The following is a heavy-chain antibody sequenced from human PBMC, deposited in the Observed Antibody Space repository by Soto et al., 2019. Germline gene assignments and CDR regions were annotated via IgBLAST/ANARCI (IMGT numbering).Heavy chain of an antibody. CDR2: INPNSGGT. CDR3: AVGGVAARYYYYYGMDV. V-gene: IGHV1-2*04. J-gene: IGHJ6*02. Sequence: GASVKVSCKASGYTFTGYYMHWVRQAPGQGLEWMGWINPNSGGTNYAQKFQGWVTMTRDTSISTAYMELSRLRSDDTAVYYCAVGGVAARYYYYYGMDVWGQGXTVTV. D-gene: IGHD6-6*01. CDR1: GYTFTGYY.